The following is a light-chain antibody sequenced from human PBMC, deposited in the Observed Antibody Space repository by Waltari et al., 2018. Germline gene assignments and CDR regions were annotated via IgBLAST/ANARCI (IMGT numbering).Light chain of an antibody. CDR3: QQFNNAWA. CDR1: QDISTF. Sequence: DTQMTQSPASLSASVGDTVTITCQASQDISTFLVWYQQKPGQAPELLISDASILEPGVPSRFRGSGSGSHFTLTISGLQPEDIATYYCQQFNNAWAFGPGSKVEI. CDR2: DAS. J-gene: IGKJ1*01. V-gene: IGKV1-33*01.